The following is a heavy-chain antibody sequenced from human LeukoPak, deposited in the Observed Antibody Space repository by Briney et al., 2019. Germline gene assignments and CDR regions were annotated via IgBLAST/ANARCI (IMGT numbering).Heavy chain of an antibody. J-gene: IGHJ4*02. D-gene: IGHD3-16*01. CDR3: ARRVWHYFDY. CDR1: GGSISSYY. Sequence: SETLSLTCTVSGGSISSYYWSWIRQPPGKGLEWIGYIYYSGSTNYNPSLKSRVTISVDTSKNQFSLKLSSVTAADTAVYYCARRVWHYFDYWGQGTLVTVSS. CDR2: IYYSGST. V-gene: IGHV4-59*12.